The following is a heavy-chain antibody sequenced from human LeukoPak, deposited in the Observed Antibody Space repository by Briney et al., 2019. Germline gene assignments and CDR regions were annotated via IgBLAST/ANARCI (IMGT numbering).Heavy chain of an antibody. CDR1: GGSISSGGYY. D-gene: IGHD6-13*01. V-gene: IGHV4-31*03. J-gene: IGHJ6*02. CDR3: ARRIAAAGTMDV. Sequence: SETLSLTCTVSGGSISSGGYYWSWIRQHPGKGLEWIGYIYYSGSTYYNPSLKSRVTISVDTSKNQFSLKLSSVTAADTAVYYCARRIAAAGTMDVWGQGTTVTVSS. CDR2: IYYSGST.